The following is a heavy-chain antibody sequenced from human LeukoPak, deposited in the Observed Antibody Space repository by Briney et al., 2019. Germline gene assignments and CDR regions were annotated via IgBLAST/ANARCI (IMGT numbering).Heavy chain of an antibody. CDR1: GFTFSNAW. CDR2: INWNGGST. CDR3: AREWLVSTSC. Sequence: GGSLRLSCAVSGFTFSNAWMSWVRQAPGKGLEWVSGINWNGGSTGYADSVKGRFTISRDNAKNSLYLQMNSLRAEDTAVYYCAREWLVSTSCWGKGTLVTVSS. D-gene: IGHD2-2*01. J-gene: IGHJ4*02. V-gene: IGHV3-20*04.